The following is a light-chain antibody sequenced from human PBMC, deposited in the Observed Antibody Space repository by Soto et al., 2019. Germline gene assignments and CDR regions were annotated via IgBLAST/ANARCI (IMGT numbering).Light chain of an antibody. Sequence: QSPGTLSVSPGERATLSCRASQSISSNLAWYQQKPGQAPRLLIYGASTRATVIPARFSGSGSGTEFTLTISSLQSEDFAIYYCQQYNNWTPSSFGGGTKVEIK. CDR2: GAS. J-gene: IGKJ4*01. CDR3: QQYNNWTPSS. CDR1: QSISSN. V-gene: IGKV3D-15*01.